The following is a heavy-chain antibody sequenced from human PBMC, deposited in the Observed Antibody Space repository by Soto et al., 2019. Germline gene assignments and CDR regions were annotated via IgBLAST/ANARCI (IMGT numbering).Heavy chain of an antibody. Sequence: EVQLVESGGGLVQPGGSLRLSCAASGFTVSSNYMSWVRQAPGKGLEWVSVIYSGGSTYYADSVKSRFTISRHNSKNTLYLQMNSLRAEDTAVYYCARFGTTGYYYGMDVWGQGTTVTVSS. D-gene: IGHD1-1*01. J-gene: IGHJ6*02. CDR3: ARFGTTGYYYGMDV. CDR2: IYSGGST. V-gene: IGHV3-53*04. CDR1: GFTVSSNY.